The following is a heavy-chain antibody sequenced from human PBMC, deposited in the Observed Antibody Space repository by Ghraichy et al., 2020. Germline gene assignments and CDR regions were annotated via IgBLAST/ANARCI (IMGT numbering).Heavy chain of an antibody. CDR2: IFSNDEK. CDR1: GFSLSNARMG. J-gene: IGHJ4*02. D-gene: IGHD3-10*01. CDR3: ARIRYGSGSYYNLGDLDY. V-gene: IGHV2-26*01. Sequence: SGPTLVKPTETLTLTCTVSGFSLSNARMGVSWIRQPPGKALEWLAHIFSNDEKSYSTSLKSRLTISKDTSKSQVVLTMTNMDPVDTATYYCARIRYGSGSYYNLGDLDYWGQGTLVTVSS.